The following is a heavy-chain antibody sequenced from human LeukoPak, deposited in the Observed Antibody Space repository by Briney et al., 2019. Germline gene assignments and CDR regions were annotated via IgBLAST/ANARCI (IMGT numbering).Heavy chain of an antibody. CDR3: ARGGSYDILTGYYGY. CDR2: TSSSDAGT. CDR1: GFTLSTYA. D-gene: IGHD3-9*01. J-gene: IGHJ4*02. V-gene: IGHV3-23*01. Sequence: TGGSLRLSCAASGFTLSTYAMSWVRQTPGKGLEWVAATSSSDAGTYHADSVRGRFTISRDNSKNTLYLQMNSLRAEDTAVYYCARGGSYDILTGYYGYWGQGTLVTVSS.